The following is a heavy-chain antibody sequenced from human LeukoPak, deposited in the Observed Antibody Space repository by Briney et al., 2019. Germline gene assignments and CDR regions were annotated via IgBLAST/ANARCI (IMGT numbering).Heavy chain of an antibody. CDR2: IYYSGST. D-gene: IGHD1-26*01. CDR1: GGSISTNDYS. J-gene: IGHJ3*02. V-gene: IGHV4-30-2*01. Sequence: SQTLSLTCAVSGGSISTNDYSWNWLRQPPGEALEWIVYIYYSGSTYSNPSLKSRVTISVDRSKNQFSLKLSSVTAADTAVYYCARRGVGATTWDAFDIWGQGTLVTVSS. CDR3: ARRGVGATTWDAFDI.